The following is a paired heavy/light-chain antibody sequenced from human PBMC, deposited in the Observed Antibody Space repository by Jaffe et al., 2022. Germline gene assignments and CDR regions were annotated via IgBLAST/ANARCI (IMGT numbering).Heavy chain of an antibody. V-gene: IGHV3-7*01. Sequence: EVQLVESGGGLVQPGGSLRLSCTASGFDFNSYWMTWVRQAPGMGLEWVANINPDASDRSYVPSLKGRFTISRDNARNSLYLQINGLRDEDTAIYYCARHYNWNFDYWGQGALVTVSS. CDR2: INPDASDR. CDR1: GFDFNSYW. J-gene: IGHJ4*02. CDR3: ARHYNWNFDY. D-gene: IGHD1-20*01.
Light chain of an antibody. V-gene: IGLV2-11*01. CDR3: CSFAGGYIFYV. CDR2: DVN. J-gene: IGLJ1*01. Sequence: QSALTQPRSVSGSPGQSVTISCTGTSSDVGAYTYVSWYQQHPGKAPKLVIFDVNKRPSGVPDRFSGSKSGNTASLTISGLQADDEADYYCCSFAGGYIFYVFGTGTTVTVL. CDR1: SSDVGAYTY.